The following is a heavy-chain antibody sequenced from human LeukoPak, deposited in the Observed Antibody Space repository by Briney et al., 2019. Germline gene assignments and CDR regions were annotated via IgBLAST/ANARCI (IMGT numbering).Heavy chain of an antibody. D-gene: IGHD3-3*01. J-gene: IGHJ3*02. CDR3: ARGYDFWRKDI. V-gene: IGHV3-74*01. Sequence: GEPLRLSCWASGFNFSCYWLHWVRQAPGKGLVWVSHVNSDGRSTNYADSVKGRFTISRDNAKNTLYLQMNTLTAEDTAVYYCARGYDFWRKDIWGQGTMVTVSS. CDR1: GFNFSCYW. CDR2: VNSDGRST.